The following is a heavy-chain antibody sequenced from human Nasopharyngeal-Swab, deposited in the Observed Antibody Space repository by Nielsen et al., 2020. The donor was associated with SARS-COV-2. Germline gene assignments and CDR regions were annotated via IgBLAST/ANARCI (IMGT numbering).Heavy chain of an antibody. CDR1: GFTFSSSG. V-gene: IGHV3-30*18. Sequence: GESLKISCAASGFTFSSSGMDWVRQAPGKGLEWVAVISYDGSNEYYGDSVKGRFTISRDNSKNTLYLQMNSLRVDDTAVYNCAKDVHGDYGGIDYWGQGILVTVSS. D-gene: IGHD4-17*01. CDR3: AKDVHGDYGGIDY. J-gene: IGHJ4*02. CDR2: ISYDGSNE.